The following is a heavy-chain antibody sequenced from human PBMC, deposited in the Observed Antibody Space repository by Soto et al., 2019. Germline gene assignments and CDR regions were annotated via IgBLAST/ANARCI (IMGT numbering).Heavy chain of an antibody. Sequence: QVQLQQWGAGLLKPSETLSLTCAVYGGSFSDYYWSWIRQTPEKGLEWIGEVSHSGSTTYNPSLEKRVTFSIHPSKNQYSLTLNSVTAADTAMYFCAREEPASRHHDYWGQGNLVTVSS. CDR1: GGSFSDYY. V-gene: IGHV4-34*02. J-gene: IGHJ4*02. CDR2: VSHSGST. D-gene: IGHD1-26*01. CDR3: AREEPASRHHDY.